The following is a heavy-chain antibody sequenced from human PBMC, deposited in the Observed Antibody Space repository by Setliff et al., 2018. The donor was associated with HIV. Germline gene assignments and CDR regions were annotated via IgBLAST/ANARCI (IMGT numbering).Heavy chain of an antibody. V-gene: IGHV3-30*02. CDR3: AKISGTFRYIDY. D-gene: IGHD1-20*01. CDR1: GFTFNNYG. Sequence: GGSLRLSCAASGFTFNNYGMHWVRQAPGKGLEWVAFIRYDAATKYYADSVEGRFTISRDNSKNTLYLQMSSLRAEDTAMYYCAKISGTFRYIDYWGQGTLVTVSS. J-gene: IGHJ4*02. CDR2: IRYDAATK.